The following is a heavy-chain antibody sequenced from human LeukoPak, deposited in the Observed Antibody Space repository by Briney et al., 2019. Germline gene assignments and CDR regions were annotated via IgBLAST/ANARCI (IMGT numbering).Heavy chain of an antibody. CDR3: ARHSSSSPGVIDY. Sequence: SQTLSLTCTVSGGSISSGDYYWSWIRQPPGKGLEWIGYIYYSGSTYYNPSLKSRVTISVDTSKNQFSLKLSSVTAADTAVYYCARHSSSSPGVIDYWGQGTLVTVSS. D-gene: IGHD6-6*01. CDR2: IYYSGST. V-gene: IGHV4-30-4*08. CDR1: GGSISSGDYY. J-gene: IGHJ4*02.